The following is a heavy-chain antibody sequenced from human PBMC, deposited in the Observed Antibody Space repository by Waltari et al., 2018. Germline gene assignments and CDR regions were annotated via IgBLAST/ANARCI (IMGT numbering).Heavy chain of an antibody. Sequence: QVQLQESGPGLVKPSETLSLTCTVSGYSISSGSYWVWIRQPPGKGLEWIGSIYHSGSTYYNPSLKSRVTISVDTSKNQFSLKLSSVTAADTAVYYCARGITRGYWFDPWGQGTLVTVSS. J-gene: IGHJ5*02. CDR2: IYHSGST. CDR1: GYSISSGSY. CDR3: ARGITRGYWFDP. V-gene: IGHV4-38-2*02. D-gene: IGHD3-3*01.